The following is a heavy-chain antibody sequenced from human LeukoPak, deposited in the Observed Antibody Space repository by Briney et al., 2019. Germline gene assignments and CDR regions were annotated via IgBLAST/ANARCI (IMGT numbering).Heavy chain of an antibody. Sequence: PSETLSLTCTVSGGSISSYYWSWIRQPAGKGLEWIGRIYSSGSTNYNPSLKSRVTMSVDTSKNQFSLKLSSVTAADTAVYYCARRETAAGSYYFDYWGQGTLVTVSS. CDR2: IYSSGST. V-gene: IGHV4-4*07. CDR1: GGSISSYY. CDR3: ARRETAAGSYYFDY. J-gene: IGHJ4*02. D-gene: IGHD6-13*01.